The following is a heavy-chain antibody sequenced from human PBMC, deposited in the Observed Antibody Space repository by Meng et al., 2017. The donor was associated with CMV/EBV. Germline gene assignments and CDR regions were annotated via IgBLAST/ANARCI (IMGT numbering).Heavy chain of an antibody. V-gene: IGHV3-30*02. D-gene: IGHD3/OR15-3a*01. CDR2: IRYDGSNK. CDR1: GFTLSSYG. J-gene: IGHJ4*02. CDR3: AKDPGLVITYFDY. Sequence: GGSLRLSCAASGFTLSSYGMHWVRQAPGKGLEWVASIRYDGSNKYYADSVKGRSTISRDNSKNTLYLQMNSLRAEDTAVYYCAKDPGLVITYFDYWGQGTLVTVSS.